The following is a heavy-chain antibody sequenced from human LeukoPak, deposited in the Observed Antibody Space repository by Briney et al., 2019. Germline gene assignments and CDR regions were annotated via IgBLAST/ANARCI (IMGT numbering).Heavy chain of an antibody. CDR3: ARDRGSSWVRGADL. J-gene: IGHJ5*02. CDR2: ISSDGGDT. Sequence: GGSLRLSCAASGFNFSSYAMHWVRQAPGKGLEYVSAISSDGGDTYYGDSVKGRFTISRDNSKSTLHLQMGSLRTEDMAVYYCARDRGSSWVRGADLWGQGTLVTVSS. CDR1: GFNFSSYA. D-gene: IGHD6-13*01. V-gene: IGHV3-64*02.